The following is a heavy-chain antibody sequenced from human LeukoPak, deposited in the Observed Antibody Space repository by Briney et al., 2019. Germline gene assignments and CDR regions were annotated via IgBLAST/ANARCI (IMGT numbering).Heavy chain of an antibody. CDR3: AKVGGSSWYYYYGMDV. CDR2: ISGSGGST. J-gene: IGHJ6*02. CDR1: GFTFSSYA. D-gene: IGHD6-13*01. V-gene: IGHV3-23*01. Sequence: AGGSLRLSCAASGFTFSSYAMSWVRQAPGKGLEWVSAISGSGGSTYYADSVKGRFTISRDNSKSTLYLQMNSLRAEDTAVYYCAKVGGSSWYYYYGMDVWGQGTTVTVSS.